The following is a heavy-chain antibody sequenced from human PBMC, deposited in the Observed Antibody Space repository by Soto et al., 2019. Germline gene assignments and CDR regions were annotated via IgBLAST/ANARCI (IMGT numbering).Heavy chain of an antibody. CDR3: ARGVGEYSSSSWIY. D-gene: IGHD6-6*01. CDR1: GGTFSSYA. CDR2: IMPIFGTA. J-gene: IGHJ4*02. V-gene: IGHV1-69*13. Sequence: GASVKVSCKASGGTFSSYAISWVRQAPGQGLEWMGGIMPIFGTANYAQKFQGRVTITADESTSTAYMELSSLRSEDTAVYYCARGVGEYSSSSWIYWGQGTLVTVSS.